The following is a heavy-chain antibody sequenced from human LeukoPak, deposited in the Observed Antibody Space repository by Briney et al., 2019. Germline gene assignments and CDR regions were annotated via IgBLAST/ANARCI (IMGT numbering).Heavy chain of an antibody. CDR3: ARQSAAVLTKAGGLYYFDS. CDR2: IYPGDSDA. CDR1: GYTFSTYW. D-gene: IGHD3-16*01. Sequence: GDSLKISCKGSGYTFSTYWIAWVRQMPGRGLEWMGIIYPGDSDARYNPSFQRQVTISADKSITTAYLQWSSLKASDTAIYYCARQSAAVLTKAGGLYYFDSWGQGTLVTVSS. J-gene: IGHJ4*02. V-gene: IGHV5-51*01.